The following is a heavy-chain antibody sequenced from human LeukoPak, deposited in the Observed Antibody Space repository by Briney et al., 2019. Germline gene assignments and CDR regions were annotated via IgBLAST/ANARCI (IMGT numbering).Heavy chain of an antibody. Sequence: SGGSLRLSCAASGFTFSDYWMNWVRQAPGKGLEWVANIKQDGSEKYYVDSVKGRFTISRDNAKNSLYLQMNSLRVEDTAVYYCAREIYGNPDYWGQGTLVTVSS. CDR3: AREIYGNPDY. CDR2: IKQDGSEK. V-gene: IGHV3-7*01. CDR1: GFTFSDYW. J-gene: IGHJ4*02. D-gene: IGHD4-17*01.